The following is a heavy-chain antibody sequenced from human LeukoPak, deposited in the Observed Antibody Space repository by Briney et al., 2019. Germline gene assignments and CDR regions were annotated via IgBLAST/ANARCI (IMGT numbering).Heavy chain of an antibody. D-gene: IGHD4-17*01. CDR2: IIPIFGTA. CDR1: GYTFTGYY. J-gene: IGHJ6*03. Sequence: ASVKVSCKASGYTFTGYYMHWVRQAPGQGLEWMGGIIPIFGTANYAQKFQGRVTITTDESTSTAYMELSSLRSEDTAVYYCASNSMTTNYYYYMDVWGKGTTVTVSS. V-gene: IGHV1-69*05. CDR3: ASNSMTTNYYYYMDV.